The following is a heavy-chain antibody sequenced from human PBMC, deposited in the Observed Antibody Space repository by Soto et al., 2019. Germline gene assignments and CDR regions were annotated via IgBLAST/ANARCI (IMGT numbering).Heavy chain of an antibody. CDR1: GFSISSDSY. V-gene: IGHV4-38-2*01. CDR2: LSHSGRT. J-gene: IGHJ4*02. D-gene: IGHD2-2*01. CDR3: GHLKTDTEVTPAPPLFDS. Sequence: SETLSLTSAVSGFSISSDSYWGWMRQSPGKGMEWIGTLSHSGRTFYNPSLKSRVTISADTTKNQFSLSLTSVTAAHTAVYYCGHLKTDTEVTPAPPLFDSWGQGALVTVSS.